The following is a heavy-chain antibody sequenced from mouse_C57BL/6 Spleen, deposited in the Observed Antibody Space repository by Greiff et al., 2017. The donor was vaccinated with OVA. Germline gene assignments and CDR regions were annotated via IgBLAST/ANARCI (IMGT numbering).Heavy chain of an antibody. CDR3: ARRDYYGSSLYYFDY. Sequence: VKLVESGPELVKPGASVKISCKASGYAFSSSWMNWVKPRPGKGLEWIGRIYPGDGDTNYNGKFKGKATLTADKSSSTAYMQLSSLTSEDSAVDYCARRDYYGSSLYYFDYWGKGTTLTVSS. CDR2: IYPGDGDT. D-gene: IGHD1-1*01. V-gene: IGHV1-82*01. J-gene: IGHJ2*01. CDR1: GYAFSSSW.